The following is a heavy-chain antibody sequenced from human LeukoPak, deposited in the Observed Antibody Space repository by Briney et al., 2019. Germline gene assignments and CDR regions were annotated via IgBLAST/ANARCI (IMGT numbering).Heavy chain of an antibody. J-gene: IGHJ4*02. D-gene: IGHD2-21*02. V-gene: IGHV3-7*03. CDR2: IKQDGSEK. CDR1: GGSLSSGSSY. CDR3: ARARVVTKWIDY. Sequence: ETLSLTCTVSGGSLSSGSSYWSWVRQAPGKGLEWVANIKQDGSEKYYVDSVKGRFTISRDNAKNSLYLQMNSLRAEDTAVYYCARARVVTKWIDYWGQGTLVTVSS.